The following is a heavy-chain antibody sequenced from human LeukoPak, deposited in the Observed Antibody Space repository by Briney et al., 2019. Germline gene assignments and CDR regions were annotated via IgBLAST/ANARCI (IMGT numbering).Heavy chain of an antibody. V-gene: IGHV3-7*01. J-gene: IGHJ6*03. CDR3: ARVTGYSSSWGYYYYMDV. D-gene: IGHD6-13*01. Sequence: GGSLRLSCAASGFTFSSYWMSWVRQAPGKGLEWVANIKQDGSEKYYVDSVKGRFTISRDNAKNSLYLQMNSLRAEDTAVYYCARVTGYSSSWGYYYYMDVWGKGTTVTISS. CDR1: GFTFSSYW. CDR2: IKQDGSEK.